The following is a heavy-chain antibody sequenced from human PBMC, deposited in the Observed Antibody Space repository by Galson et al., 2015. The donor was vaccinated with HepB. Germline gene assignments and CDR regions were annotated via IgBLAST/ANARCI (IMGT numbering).Heavy chain of an antibody. CDR1: GDSVSSNNAA. J-gene: IGHJ4*02. CDR3: ARGGSSCEY. D-gene: IGHD6-13*01. Sequence: CAISGDSVSSNNAAWNWIRQSPSRGLEWLGRTFYRSKWYNDYAESVKSRMTINPDTSKNQFSLQLNSVTPEDTAVYYCARGGSSCEYWGQGTLVTVSS. V-gene: IGHV6-1*01. CDR2: TFYRSKWYN.